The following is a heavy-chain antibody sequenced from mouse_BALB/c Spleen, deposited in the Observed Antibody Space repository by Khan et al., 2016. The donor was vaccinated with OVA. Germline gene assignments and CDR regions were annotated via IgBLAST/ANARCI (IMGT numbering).Heavy chain of an antibody. V-gene: IGHV1-9*01. CDR2: ILPGSGNN. CDR3: ARGNYYVSTAWFGY. CDR1: GYTFRSYW. D-gene: IGHD1-1*01. J-gene: IGHJ3*01. Sequence: QVQLKESGAELMKPGASVKLSCKASGYTFRSYWIEWVKQRPGHGLQWIGEILPGSGNNNFNETFRGQATFAADTSSNTAYMQLSSLTSEDSAVYYCARGNYYVSTAWFGYWGQGTLVTVSA.